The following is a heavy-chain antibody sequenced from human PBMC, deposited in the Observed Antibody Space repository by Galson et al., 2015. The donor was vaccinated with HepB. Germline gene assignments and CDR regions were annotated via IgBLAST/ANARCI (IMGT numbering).Heavy chain of an antibody. CDR1: GYTFTGYY. CDR3: ARVECSSTSCSRNYYGMDV. J-gene: IGHJ6*02. V-gene: IGHV1-46*01. Sequence: SVKVSCKASGYTFTGYYMHWVRQAPGQGLEWMGIINPSGGSTSYAQKFQGRVTMTRDTSTSTVYMELSSLRSEDTAVYYCARVECSSTSCSRNYYGMDVWGQGTTVTVSS. CDR2: INPSGGST. D-gene: IGHD2-2*01.